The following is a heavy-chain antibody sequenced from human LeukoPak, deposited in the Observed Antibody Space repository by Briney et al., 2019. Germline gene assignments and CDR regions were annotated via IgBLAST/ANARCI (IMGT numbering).Heavy chain of an antibody. CDR2: IYSGGST. D-gene: IGHD1-1*01. CDR1: GLTGSSNF. Sequence: PGGSLRLSCAAPGLTGSSNFMTWVRQAPGKGLEWVSAIYSGGSTFYAASVRGRFNISRDKSKKTMFLQMSSLRVEDAAVYYCASSGTASRGAMDVWGQGTTVTVSS. J-gene: IGHJ6*02. V-gene: IGHV3-66*01. CDR3: ASSGTASRGAMDV.